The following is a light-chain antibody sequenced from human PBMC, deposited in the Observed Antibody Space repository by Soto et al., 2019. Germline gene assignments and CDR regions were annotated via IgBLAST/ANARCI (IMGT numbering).Light chain of an antibody. V-gene: IGLV2-14*01. CDR1: GSDIGLYNY. J-gene: IGLJ1*01. CDR2: EVT. CDR3: SSFTTSSTRV. Sequence: QSALTQPASVSGSPGQSITISCTGAGSDIGLYNYVSWYQQHPGKAPKLMIYEVTNRPSGVSNRFSGSKSGNTASLTISGLQAEDEADYYCSSFTTSSTRVFGTGTKLTVL.